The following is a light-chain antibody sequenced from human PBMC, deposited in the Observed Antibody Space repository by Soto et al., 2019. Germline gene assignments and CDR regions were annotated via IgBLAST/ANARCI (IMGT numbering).Light chain of an antibody. CDR2: LEGSGSY. J-gene: IGLJ3*02. CDR3: ETCDSNTRV. CDR1: SGHSSYI. V-gene: IGLV4-60*02. Sequence: QSALTQSSSASASLGSSVKLTCTLSSGHSSYIIAWHQQQPGKAPRYLMKLEGSGSYNKGGGVPERFSGSSSGADRYLTISNLQFEDEADYYCETCDSNTRVFGGGTKLTVL.